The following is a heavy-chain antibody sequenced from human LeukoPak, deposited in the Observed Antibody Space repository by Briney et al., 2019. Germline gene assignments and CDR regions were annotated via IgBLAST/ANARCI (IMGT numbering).Heavy chain of an antibody. CDR2: IYYSGST. J-gene: IGHJ4*02. V-gene: IGHV4-59*01. CDR1: GGSISSYY. CDR3: ATSDGSGYYFDY. D-gene: IGHD3-22*01. Sequence: SETLSLTCTVSGGSISSYYWSWIRQPPGKGLEWIGYIYYSGSTNYNPSLKSRVTISVDTSKNQFSLKLISVTAADTAVYYCATSDGSGYYFDYWGQGTLVTVSS.